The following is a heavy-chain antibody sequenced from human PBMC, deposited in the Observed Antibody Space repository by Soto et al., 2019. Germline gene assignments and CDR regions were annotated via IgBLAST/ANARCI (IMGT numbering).Heavy chain of an antibody. CDR2: IIPIFGTA. CDR1: GGTFSSYA. Sequence: GASVKVSCKASGGTFSSYAISWVRQAPGQGLEWMGGIIPIFGTANYAQKFRGRVTITADESTSTAYMELSSLRSEDTAVYYCARSTVVTQARLFDPWGQGTLVTVSS. V-gene: IGHV1-69*13. D-gene: IGHD4-17*01. CDR3: ARSTVVTQARLFDP. J-gene: IGHJ5*02.